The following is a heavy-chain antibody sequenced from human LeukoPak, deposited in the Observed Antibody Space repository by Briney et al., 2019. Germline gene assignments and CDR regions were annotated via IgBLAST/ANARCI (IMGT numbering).Heavy chain of an antibody. V-gene: IGHV3-21*01. CDR1: GFTFSSYT. J-gene: IGHJ6*03. Sequence: GGSLRLSCAASGFTFSSYTMNWVRQTPGKGLEWVSYISSSSSYIYYADSVKGRFTISRDNSKNTLYLQMNSLRAEDTAVYYCAREYYDFWSGYYYYYMDVWGKGTTVTVSS. CDR3: AREYYDFWSGYYYYYMDV. D-gene: IGHD3-3*01. CDR2: ISSSSSYI.